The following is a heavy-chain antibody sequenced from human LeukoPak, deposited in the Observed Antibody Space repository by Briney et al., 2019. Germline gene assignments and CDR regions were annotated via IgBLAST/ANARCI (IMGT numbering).Heavy chain of an antibody. CDR1: GFTFTKFW. D-gene: IGHD3-10*02. V-gene: IGHV3-7*01. Sequence: GGSLRLSCEASGFTFTKFWMSWVRQAPGKGLEWVANIQEDGKKENYVDSVKGRFTISRDNAKNSLYLQMNSLRAEDTAVYYCAELGITMIGGVWGKGTTVTISS. CDR2: IQEDGKKE. CDR3: AELGITMIGGV. J-gene: IGHJ6*04.